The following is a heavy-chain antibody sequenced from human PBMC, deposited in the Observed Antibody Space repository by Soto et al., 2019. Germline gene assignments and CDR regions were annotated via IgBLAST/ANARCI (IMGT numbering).Heavy chain of an antibody. CDR2: IWYDGSNK. CDR1: GFTFSSYG. D-gene: IGHD3-10*01. V-gene: IGHV3-33*01. J-gene: IGHJ5*02. CDR3: VSDGGYYGAGSYFDP. Sequence: QVQLVESGGGVVQPGRSVRLCCAASGFTFSSYGMHWVRQAPGEGLEWVAGIWYDGSNKYYADSVKGRFTISRDNSKNTLCLEMNSLRAEDTAVYYCVSDGGYYGAGSYFDPWGQGSLVTVSS.